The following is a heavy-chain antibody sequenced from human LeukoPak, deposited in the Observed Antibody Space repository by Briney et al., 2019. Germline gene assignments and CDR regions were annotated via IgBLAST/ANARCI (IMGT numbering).Heavy chain of an antibody. V-gene: IGHV4-30-2*01. CDR2: IYHSGST. Sequence: PSQTLSLTCTVSGGCISSGGYYWSWIRQPPGKGLEWIGEIYHSGSTNYNPSLKSRVTISVDKSKNQFSLKLSSVTAADTAVYYCARDTDWGQGTLVTVSS. CDR1: GGCISSGGYY. CDR3: ARDTD. J-gene: IGHJ4*02.